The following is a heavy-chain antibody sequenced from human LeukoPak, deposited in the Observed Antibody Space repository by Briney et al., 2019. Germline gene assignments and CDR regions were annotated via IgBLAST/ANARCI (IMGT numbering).Heavy chain of an antibody. CDR1: GFTFNTYT. J-gene: IGHJ6*04. CDR2: IGSGSAYS. D-gene: IGHD3-10*02. V-gene: IGHV3-21*01. Sequence: GGSLRLSCAASGFTFNTYTMNWVRQAPGKGLEWVASIGSGSAYSYYADSVKGRFTISRDNAKNSLYLQMNSLRAEDTAVYYCAELGITMIGGVWGKGTTVTISS. CDR3: AELGITMIGGV.